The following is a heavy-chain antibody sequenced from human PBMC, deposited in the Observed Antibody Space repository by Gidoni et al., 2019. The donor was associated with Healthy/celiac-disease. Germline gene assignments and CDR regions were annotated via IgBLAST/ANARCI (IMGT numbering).Heavy chain of an antibody. CDR3: ASFMKQRYSYGPRDDY. CDR2: ISSGGSTI. Sequence: EVQLVESGGGLVQPGGSLRRSCAASGFTFSSYEMNWVRQAPGKGLEWVSYISSGGSTIYYADSVKGRFTISRDNDKNSLYLQMNSLRAEDTAVYYCASFMKQRYSYGPRDDYWGQGTLVTVSS. J-gene: IGHJ4*02. V-gene: IGHV3-48*03. D-gene: IGHD5-18*01. CDR1: GFTFSSYE.